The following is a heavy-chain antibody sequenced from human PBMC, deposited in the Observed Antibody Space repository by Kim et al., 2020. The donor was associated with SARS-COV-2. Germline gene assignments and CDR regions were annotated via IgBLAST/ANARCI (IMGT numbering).Heavy chain of an antibody. J-gene: IGHJ3*02. D-gene: IGHD3-10*01. Sequence: ADSVKGRFTISRDNSKNTLYLQMNSLRAEDTAVYYCAREGGLWFGDAFDIWGQGTMVTVSS. CDR3: AREGGLWFGDAFDI. V-gene: IGHV3-30*01.